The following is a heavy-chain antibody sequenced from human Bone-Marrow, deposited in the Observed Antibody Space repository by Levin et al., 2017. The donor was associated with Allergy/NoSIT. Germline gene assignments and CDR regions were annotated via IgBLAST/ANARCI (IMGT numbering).Heavy chain of an antibody. D-gene: IGHD3-3*01. CDR3: ARGRVYYGEGLDV. CDR1: GFTFTSYG. CDR2: MNPNSGQT. Sequence: GESLKISCAASGFTFTSYGINWVREAPGQGPEWMGWMNPNSGQTGYAQKFKGRLTITRDTSITTAYMELNSLTSEDTAVYYCARGRVYYGEGLDVWGQGTTVIVSS. V-gene: IGHV1-8*01. J-gene: IGHJ6*02.